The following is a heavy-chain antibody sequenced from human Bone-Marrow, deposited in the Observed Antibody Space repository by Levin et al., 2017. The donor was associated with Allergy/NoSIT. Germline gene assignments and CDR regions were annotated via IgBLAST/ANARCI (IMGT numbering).Heavy chain of an antibody. V-gene: IGHV3-23*01. D-gene: IGHD5-18*01. Sequence: PSETLSLTCAASGFTFSSYAMSWVRQAPGKGLEWVSAISGSGGSTYYADSVKGRFTISRDNSKNTLYLQMNSLRAEDTAVYYCAKSDLGTAMVNFDYWGQGTLVTVSS. J-gene: IGHJ4*02. CDR3: AKSDLGTAMVNFDY. CDR1: GFTFSSYA. CDR2: ISGSGGST.